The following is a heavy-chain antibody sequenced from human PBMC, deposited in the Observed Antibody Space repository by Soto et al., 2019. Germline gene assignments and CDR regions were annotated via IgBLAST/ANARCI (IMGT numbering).Heavy chain of an antibody. V-gene: IGHV3-30*18. J-gene: IGHJ6*04. Sequence: QVQLVESGGGVVQPGRSLRLSCAASGFTFSSYGMHWVRQAPGKGLEWVAVISYDGSNKYYADSVKGRFTISRDNSKNWLYLQMNSLSAEVTAVYYCAKDLGFGEEPLGGMDVWGKGTTDTVSS. D-gene: IGHD3-10*01. CDR1: GFTFSSYG. CDR3: AKDLGFGEEPLGGMDV. CDR2: ISYDGSNK.